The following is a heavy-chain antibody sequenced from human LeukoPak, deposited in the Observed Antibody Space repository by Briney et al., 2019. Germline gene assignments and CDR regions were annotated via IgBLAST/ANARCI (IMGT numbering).Heavy chain of an antibody. D-gene: IGHD2-15*01. CDR2: ISSSGSTI. CDR3: AKDLGYCSGGSCLGSDY. CDR1: GFTFSSYE. V-gene: IGHV3-48*03. J-gene: IGHJ4*02. Sequence: GGSLRLSCAASGFTFSSYEMNWVRQAPGKGLEWVSYISSSGSTIYYADSVKGRFTISRDNAKNSLYLQMNSLRAEDTAVYYCAKDLGYCSGGSCLGSDYWGQGTLVTVSS.